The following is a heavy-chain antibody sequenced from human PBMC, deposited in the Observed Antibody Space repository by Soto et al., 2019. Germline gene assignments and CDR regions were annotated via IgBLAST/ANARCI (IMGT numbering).Heavy chain of an antibody. Sequence: ASVTVSCKASGYTFTSYGISWVRQAPGQGLEWMGWISAYNGNTNYAQKLQGRVTMTTDTSTSTAYMELRSLRSDDTAVYYCASRYCSGGSCQADFDIWGQGTMVTVSS. CDR2: ISAYNGNT. J-gene: IGHJ3*02. CDR1: GYTFTSYG. V-gene: IGHV1-18*01. D-gene: IGHD2-15*01. CDR3: ASRYCSGGSCQADFDI.